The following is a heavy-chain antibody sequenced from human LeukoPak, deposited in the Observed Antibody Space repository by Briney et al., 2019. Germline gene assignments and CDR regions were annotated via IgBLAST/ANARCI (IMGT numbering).Heavy chain of an antibody. Sequence: SETLSLTCTGSGGSISSYYWSWIRQPAGKGLEWIGRIYTSGSTNYNPSLKSRVTMSVDTSKNQFSLKLSSVTAADTAVYYCVGVFGDGYYYYGMDVWGQGTTVTVSS. CDR1: GGSISSYY. CDR2: IYTSGST. J-gene: IGHJ6*02. D-gene: IGHD3-10*02. CDR3: VGVFGDGYYYYGMDV. V-gene: IGHV4-4*07.